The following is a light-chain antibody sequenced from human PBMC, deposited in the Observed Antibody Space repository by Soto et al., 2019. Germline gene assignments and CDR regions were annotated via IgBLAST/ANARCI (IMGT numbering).Light chain of an antibody. CDR1: QSISPY. J-gene: IGKJ1*01. Sequence: IQMTQSPATLSASVGDRVTITCRASQSISPYLAWYQQKAGKAPKLLIYKASTLESGVPSRFSGSGSGTEFILTISSLQPDDFATYYCQQYNGYSRTFGQGTKVEVK. CDR2: KAS. V-gene: IGKV1-5*03. CDR3: QQYNGYSRT.